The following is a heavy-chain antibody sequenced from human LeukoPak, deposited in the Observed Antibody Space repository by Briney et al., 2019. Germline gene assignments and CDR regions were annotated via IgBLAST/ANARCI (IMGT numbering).Heavy chain of an antibody. Sequence: GWIRQPPGKGLEWMGIIYPGDSDTRYSPSFQGQVTTSADKSISTAYLQCSSLKASDTAMYYCARRKKGVRNNWFDPWGQGTLVTVSS. CDR2: IYPGDSDT. J-gene: IGHJ5*02. CDR3: ARRKKGVRNNWFDP. D-gene: IGHD3-10*01. V-gene: IGHV5-51*01.